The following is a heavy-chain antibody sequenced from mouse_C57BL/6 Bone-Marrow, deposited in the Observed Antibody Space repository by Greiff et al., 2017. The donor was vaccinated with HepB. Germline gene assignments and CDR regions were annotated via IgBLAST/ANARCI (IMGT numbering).Heavy chain of an antibody. Sequence: EVLLVESGGGLVKPGGSLKLSCAASGFTFSSYTMSWVRQTPEKRLEWVATISGGGGNTYYPDSVKGRYTISRDNAKNTLYLQLSSLRSEDTALYYCAGQGTSECDRAWFAYWGQGTLVTVSA. CDR1: GFTFSSYT. V-gene: IGHV5-9*01. CDR3: AGQGTSECDRAWFAY. D-gene: IGHD6-1*01. CDR2: ISGGGGNT. J-gene: IGHJ3*01.